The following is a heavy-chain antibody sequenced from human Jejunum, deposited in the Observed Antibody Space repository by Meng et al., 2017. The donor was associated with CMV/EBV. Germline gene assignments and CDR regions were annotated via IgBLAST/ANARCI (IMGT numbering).Heavy chain of an antibody. Sequence: QVQLLGSGPGVVKPSETLSLACTVSGGSFTTYYWSWIRQRAGKGLEWIGRIITSGSTNYNPSLRSRVIMSVDTSKNQFFLKLRSVTAADTAVYFCAKGYGNSFEYWGQGSLVTVSS. V-gene: IGHV4-4*07. D-gene: IGHD3-16*01. CDR1: GGSFTTYY. CDR2: IITSGST. J-gene: IGHJ4*02. CDR3: AKGYGNSFEY.